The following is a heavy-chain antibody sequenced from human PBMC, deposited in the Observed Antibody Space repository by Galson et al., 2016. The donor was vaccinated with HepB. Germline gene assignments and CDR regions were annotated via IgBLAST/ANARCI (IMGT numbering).Heavy chain of an antibody. CDR2: AYFRSKWYH. V-gene: IGHV6-1*01. J-gene: IGHJ4*02. Sequence: CAISGDSVSNKSASWIWIRQSPSRGLEWLGRAYFRSKWYHDYAPSVKSRITITPDPSRNQFSLQLDSVTPEDTAIYYCSRGPRNYTSGWTFDYWGQGTLVTVSS. CDR1: GDSVSNKSAS. D-gene: IGHD6-19*01. CDR3: SRGPRNYTSGWTFDY.